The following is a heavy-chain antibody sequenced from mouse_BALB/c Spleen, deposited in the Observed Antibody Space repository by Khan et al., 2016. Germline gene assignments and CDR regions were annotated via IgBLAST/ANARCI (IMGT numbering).Heavy chain of an antibody. CDR2: ISYSGST. Sequence: EVQLQESGPGLVKPSQSLSLTCTVTGYSITSDYAWNWIRQFPGNKLEWMGYISYSGSTSYNPSLKSRISITRDTSKNQFFLQLNSVTTEDTATYYCARSALTFFDYWGQGTTRTVSS. CDR1: GYSITSDYA. V-gene: IGHV3-2*02. CDR3: ARSALTFFDY. D-gene: IGHD4-1*01. J-gene: IGHJ2*01.